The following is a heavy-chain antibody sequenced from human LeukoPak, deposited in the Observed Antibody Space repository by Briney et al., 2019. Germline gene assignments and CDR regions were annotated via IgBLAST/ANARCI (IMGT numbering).Heavy chain of an antibody. CDR1: SGSISSYY. Sequence: SETLSLTCTVSSGSISSYYWGWVRQPPGKGLEWIGRIYTTGTTQYNPSLKSRVTMSIDTSTNQFSLNLRSVTAADTAVYYCARDYDFWSGYLHYWGQGTLVTVSS. CDR3: ARDYDFWSGYLHY. D-gene: IGHD3-3*01. V-gene: IGHV4-4*07. J-gene: IGHJ4*02. CDR2: IYTTGTT.